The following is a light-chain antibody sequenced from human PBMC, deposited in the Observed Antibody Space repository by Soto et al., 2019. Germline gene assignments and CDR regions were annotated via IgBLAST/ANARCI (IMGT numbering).Light chain of an antibody. Sequence: EIVLTQSPGTLSLSPGETATLSCRASQSVASRSLAWYQQKPRQAPRLLIYDSSTSATGIPDRFSGSGSATDFTLTISRLEPEDFAVYYCQQYGVSLRTFGQGTKGEIK. V-gene: IGKV3-20*01. J-gene: IGKJ1*01. CDR1: QSVASRS. CDR2: DSS. CDR3: QQYGVSLRT.